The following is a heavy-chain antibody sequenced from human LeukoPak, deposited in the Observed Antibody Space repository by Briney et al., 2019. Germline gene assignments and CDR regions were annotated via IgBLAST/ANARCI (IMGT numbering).Heavy chain of an antibody. D-gene: IGHD6-13*01. J-gene: IGHJ4*02. V-gene: IGHV4-59*01. CDR1: GGSITGYY. Sequence: SETLSLTCTVSGGSITGYYWSWIRQPPGKGLEWIGYIYHSGSTNYNPSLKSRVTISVDTSKNQFSLKLTSITAADTAIYYCGRETIAATGTSVFFDYWGQGTLVTVSS. CDR3: GRETIAATGTSVFFDY. CDR2: IYHSGST.